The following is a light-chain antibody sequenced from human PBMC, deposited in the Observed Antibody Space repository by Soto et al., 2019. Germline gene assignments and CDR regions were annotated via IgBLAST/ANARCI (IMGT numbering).Light chain of an antibody. J-gene: IGKJ1*01. CDR3: QQYGTSSRK. V-gene: IGKV3-20*01. CDR1: QTIGNK. CDR2: GAS. Sequence: IVLAHSPATLSVSPWERVTLSFRATQTIGNKLAWYLQRPGQAPRLLIYGASSRATGIPDRFSGSGSGTDFTLTISRLEPEDFAVYYCQQYGTSSRKFGQGTKVDIK.